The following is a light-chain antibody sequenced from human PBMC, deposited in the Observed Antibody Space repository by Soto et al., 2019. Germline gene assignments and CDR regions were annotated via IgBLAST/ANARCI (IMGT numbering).Light chain of an antibody. V-gene: IGLV2-23*02. Sequence: QSALTQPASVSGSPGQSITISCTGTSSDVGSHNLVSWYQHHPDKPPKLIIYDVTERPSGVSYRFSGSKSGNTASLTISGLQAEDEADYYCCSFAVVYDYALFGGGTKLTVL. CDR3: CSFAVVYDYAL. J-gene: IGLJ2*01. CDR1: SSDVGSHNL. CDR2: DVT.